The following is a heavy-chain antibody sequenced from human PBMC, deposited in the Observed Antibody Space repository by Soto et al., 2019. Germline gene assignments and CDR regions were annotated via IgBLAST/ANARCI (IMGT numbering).Heavy chain of an antibody. V-gene: IGHV4-59*01. CDR2: IYYSGST. J-gene: IGHJ5*02. CDR1: RSSFSSYY. Sequence: SVPLSLPCKVARSSFSSYYWSWIRQPPGKRLQWIGYIYYSGSTNYNPSLKSRVTISVDTSKNQFSLKLSSVTAADTAVYYCARAIHFLSGPPSWRPGTHVSV. CDR3: ARAIHFLSGPPS. D-gene: IGHD3-3*02.